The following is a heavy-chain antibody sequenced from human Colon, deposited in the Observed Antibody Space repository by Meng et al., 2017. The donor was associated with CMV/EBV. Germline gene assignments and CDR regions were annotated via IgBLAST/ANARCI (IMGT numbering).Heavy chain of an antibody. CDR2: IYYTGST. J-gene: IGHJ6*02. CDR1: GGSISSTGYH. V-gene: IGHV4-31*11. D-gene: IGHD5-18*01. Sequence: LSLTCAVSGGSISSTGYHWSWVRQHPGKGLEWIGYIYYTGSTDYNPSLKSRVTISIDTSKNQFSLELASMTAAYTAVYYCARDGGYSRGYHYYGMDVWGQGTTVTVSS. CDR3: ARDGGYSRGYHYYGMDV.